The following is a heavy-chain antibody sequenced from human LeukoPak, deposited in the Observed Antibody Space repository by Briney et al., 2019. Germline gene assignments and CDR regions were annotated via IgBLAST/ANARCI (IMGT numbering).Heavy chain of an antibody. CDR1: GYTFTGYY. CDR3: ARLGDALDY. CDR2: IIPIFGTA. V-gene: IGHV1-69*13. J-gene: IGHJ4*02. D-gene: IGHD3-10*01. Sequence: SVKVSCKASGYTFTGYYMHWVRQAPGQGLEWMGGIIPIFGTANYAQKFQGRVTITADESTSTAYMELSSLRSEDTAVYYCARLGDALDYWGQGTLVTVSS.